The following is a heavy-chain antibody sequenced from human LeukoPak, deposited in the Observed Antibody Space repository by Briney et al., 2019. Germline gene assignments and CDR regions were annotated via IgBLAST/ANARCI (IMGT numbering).Heavy chain of an antibody. D-gene: IGHD6-6*01. J-gene: IGHJ4*02. CDR1: GFTVSSNY. CDR2: IYSGGST. Sequence: GGSLRLSCVASGFTVSSNYMSWVRQAPGKGLEWVSIIYSGGSTYYADSVKGRFTISRDNSENTLYLQMNSLRPEDTAVYYCAGQEYSSSPDYWGQGTLVTVSS. CDR3: AGQEYSSSPDY. V-gene: IGHV3-66*02.